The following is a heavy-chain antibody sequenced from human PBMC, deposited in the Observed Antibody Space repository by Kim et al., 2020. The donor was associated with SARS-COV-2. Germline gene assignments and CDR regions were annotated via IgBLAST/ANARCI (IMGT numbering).Heavy chain of an antibody. V-gene: IGHV4-4*09. J-gene: IGHJ2*01. Sequence: PSLKSRVTISGDTPKNQFSLKLTSGTAADTAGYYCARTGYSSGWYWYFDLWGRGTLVTVSS. CDR3: ARTGYSSGWYWYFDL. D-gene: IGHD6-19*01.